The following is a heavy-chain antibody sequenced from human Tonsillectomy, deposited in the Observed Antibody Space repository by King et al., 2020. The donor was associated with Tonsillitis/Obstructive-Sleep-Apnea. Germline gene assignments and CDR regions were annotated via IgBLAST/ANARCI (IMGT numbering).Heavy chain of an antibody. Sequence: VQLVESGGGVVQPGRSLRLSCAASGFTFSGYGLHWVRQGPGKGLEWVAMISDDGSHKFYADSVKGRFTISSDNSKNTLNLNMNSLRAEDTAVYYCAKTMVQGVIILPDSWGQGTLVTVSS. V-gene: IGHV3-30*01. CDR2: ISDDGSHK. CDR1: GFTFSGYG. J-gene: IGHJ4*02. D-gene: IGHD3-10*01. CDR3: AKTMVQGVIILPDS.